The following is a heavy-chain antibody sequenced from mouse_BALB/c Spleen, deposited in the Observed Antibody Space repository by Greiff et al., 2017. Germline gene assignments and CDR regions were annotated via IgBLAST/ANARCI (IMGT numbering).Heavy chain of an antibody. CDR3: ASGSSGYPCAY. V-gene: IGHV14-3*02. Sequence: EVQLQQSGAELVKPGASVKLSCTASGFNIKDTYMHWVKQRPEQGLEWIGRIDPANGNTKYDPKFQGKATITADTSSNTAYLQLSSLTSEDTAVYYCASGSSGYPCAYWGQGTLVTVSA. J-gene: IGHJ3*01. CDR1: GFNIKDTY. D-gene: IGHD3-1*01. CDR2: IDPANGNT.